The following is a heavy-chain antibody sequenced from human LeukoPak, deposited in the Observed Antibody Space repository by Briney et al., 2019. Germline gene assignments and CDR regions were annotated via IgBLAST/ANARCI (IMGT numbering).Heavy chain of an antibody. V-gene: IGHV3-74*01. CDR2: NNGDGSTT. J-gene: IGHJ5*02. Sequence: PGGSLRLSCVASGFSLSGYWMYWVRQAPGKGLMYISRNNGDGSTTYYADVVKGRFTMSRDNVKNTLYLQMNSLRVEDTAVYYCARDPRNVGLAPWGQGTLVTVSS. CDR3: ARDPRNVGLAP. CDR1: GFSLSGYW. D-gene: IGHD2-15*01.